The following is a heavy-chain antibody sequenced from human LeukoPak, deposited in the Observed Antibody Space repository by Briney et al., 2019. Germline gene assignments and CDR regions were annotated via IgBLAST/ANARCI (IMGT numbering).Heavy chain of an antibody. Sequence: SETLSLTCTVSGGSISSYYWSWVRQPPRKGLEWIGYIYYSGSTNYNPSLKSRVTISVDTSKNQFSLKLSSVTAADTAVYYCARHVNGPYDFWSGYYTHWGQGTLVTVSS. CDR2: IYYSGST. CDR3: ARHVNGPYDFWSGYYTH. CDR1: GGSISSYY. V-gene: IGHV4-59*08. J-gene: IGHJ4*02. D-gene: IGHD3-3*01.